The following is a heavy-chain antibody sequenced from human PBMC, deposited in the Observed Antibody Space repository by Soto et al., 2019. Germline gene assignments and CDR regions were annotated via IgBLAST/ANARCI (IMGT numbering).Heavy chain of an antibody. D-gene: IGHD3-3*01. CDR1: GFTFSNYG. J-gene: IGHJ6*04. V-gene: IGHV3-33*05. CDR2: IQSDGSKK. Sequence: QVQLVESGGGVVQPGRSLRLSCAASGFTFSNYGMHWVRQAPGKGLEGAASIQSDGSKKYYADSVNGRFTISRDDSKSTVYLQMNSLRVEKKGVDYWGSDAGYYDVAPWGRATTVSVSS. CDR3: GSDAGYYDVAP.